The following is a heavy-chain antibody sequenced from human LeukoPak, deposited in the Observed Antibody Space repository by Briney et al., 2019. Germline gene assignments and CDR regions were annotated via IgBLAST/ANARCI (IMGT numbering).Heavy chain of an antibody. Sequence: GGSLRLSCAASGFTFSSYGMHWVRQAPGKGLEWVAVISYDGSNKYYADSVKGRFTISRDNSKNTLYLQMNSLRAEDTAVYYCAKEKVYYGSGGGSDYWGQGTLVTVSS. CDR3: AKEKVYYGSGGGSDY. D-gene: IGHD3-10*01. J-gene: IGHJ4*02. CDR1: GFTFSSYG. CDR2: ISYDGSNK. V-gene: IGHV3-30*18.